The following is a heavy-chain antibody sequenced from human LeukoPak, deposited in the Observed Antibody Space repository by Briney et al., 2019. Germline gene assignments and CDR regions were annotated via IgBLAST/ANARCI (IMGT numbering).Heavy chain of an antibody. D-gene: IGHD5-12*01. CDR1: GFTFSSYA. J-gene: IGHJ4*02. CDR3: ASQRWLQLGFDY. Sequence: PGGSLRLSCAASGFTFSSYAMSWVRQAPGKGLEWVSAISGSGGSTYYADSVKGRFTISRDNSKNTLYLQMNCLRAEDTAVYYCASQRWLQLGFDYWGQGTLVTVSS. CDR2: ISGSGGST. V-gene: IGHV3-23*01.